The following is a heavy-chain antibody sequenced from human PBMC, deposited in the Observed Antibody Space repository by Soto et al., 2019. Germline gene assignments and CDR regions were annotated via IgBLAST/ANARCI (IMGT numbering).Heavy chain of an antibody. D-gene: IGHD3-9*01. CDR3: AKDLGSGYRFDY. CDR1: GYTFLKYG. J-gene: IGHJ4*02. CDR2: IQTDNDHA. Sequence: ASVKVSCKAFGYTFLKYGINWVRQAPGQGLEWMGGIQTDNDHASFAQKFEGRVTMTTDTSTRTVYMELRDLSSDDTAVYYCAKDLGSGYRFDYWGQGTPVTVSS. V-gene: IGHV1-18*01.